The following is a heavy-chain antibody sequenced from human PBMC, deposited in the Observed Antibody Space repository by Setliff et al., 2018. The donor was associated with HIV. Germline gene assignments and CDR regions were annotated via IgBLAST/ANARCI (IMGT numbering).Heavy chain of an antibody. Sequence: SVKVSCKASGYTFTSYYMHWVRQAPGQGLEWMGIINPSGGSTRYAQKFQGRVTMTWDTSTSTVYMELSSLRSEDTAVYYCARDGYYNSWSGYGYYYYYMDVWGKGTTVTVSS. CDR2: INPSGGST. J-gene: IGHJ6*03. D-gene: IGHD3-3*01. V-gene: IGHV1-46*01. CDR1: GYTFTSYY. CDR3: ARDGYYNSWSGYGYYYYYMDV.